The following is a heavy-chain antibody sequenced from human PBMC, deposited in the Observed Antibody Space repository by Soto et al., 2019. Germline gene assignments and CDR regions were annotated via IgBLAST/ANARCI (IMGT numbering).Heavy chain of an antibody. D-gene: IGHD2-15*01. V-gene: IGHV4-59*01. CDR3: ARVGGYCSGGSCYNTFYYYYGMDV. Sequence: QVQLQESGPGLVKPSETLSLTCTVSGGSISSYYWSWIRQPPGKGLEWIGYIYYSGSTNYNPSLKSRVPISVDTSKNQFSLKLSSVTAADTAVYYCARVGGYCSGGSCYNTFYYYYGMDVWGQGTTVTVSS. CDR2: IYYSGST. CDR1: GGSISSYY. J-gene: IGHJ6*02.